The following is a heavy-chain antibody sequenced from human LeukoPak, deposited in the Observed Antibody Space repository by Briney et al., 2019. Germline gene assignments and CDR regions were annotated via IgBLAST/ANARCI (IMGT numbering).Heavy chain of an antibody. CDR2: ISGSGGST. V-gene: IGHV3-21*01. CDR1: GFTFDDYT. D-gene: IGHD2-15*01. Sequence: GSLRLSCAASGFTFDDYTMHWVRQAPGKGLEWVSAISGSGGSTYYADSVKGRFTISRDNAKNSLYLQMNSLRAEDTAVYYCARDKVDGGYYFYYGMDVWGQGTTVTVSS. CDR3: ARDKVDGGYYFYYGMDV. J-gene: IGHJ6*02.